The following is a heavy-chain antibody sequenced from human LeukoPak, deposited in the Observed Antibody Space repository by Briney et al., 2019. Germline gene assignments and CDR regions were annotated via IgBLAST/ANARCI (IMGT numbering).Heavy chain of an antibody. D-gene: IGHD6-13*01. CDR3: ARDLMGIAYRGAFYY. CDR1: GFTFNNAW. V-gene: IGHV3-66*01. Sequence: GGSLRLSCAASGFTFNNAWMSWVRQAPGKGLEWVSFIYSSGGTYYADSVKGRFTISRDSSKNILHLQMNTLRAEDTAVYYCARDLMGIAYRGAFYYWGQGTLVTVSS. CDR2: IYSSGGT. J-gene: IGHJ4*02.